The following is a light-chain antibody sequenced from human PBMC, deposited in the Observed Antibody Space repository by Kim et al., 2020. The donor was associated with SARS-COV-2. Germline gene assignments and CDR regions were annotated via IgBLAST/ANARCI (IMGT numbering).Light chain of an antibody. CDR2: AAS. V-gene: IGKV1-39*01. J-gene: IGKJ4*01. CDR3: QQSQSLPLT. Sequence: DIHMTQSPSSLSASVGDRVTITCRASQTISNYLNWYQQKPGKAPKLLIYAASSLEDGVPPRFRGSGSGTDFTLTVSSLQVEDFATYYCQQSQSLPLTFGGGTKVEIK. CDR1: QTISNY.